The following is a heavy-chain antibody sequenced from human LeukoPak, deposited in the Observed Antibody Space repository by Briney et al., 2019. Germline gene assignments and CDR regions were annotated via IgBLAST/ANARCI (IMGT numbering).Heavy chain of an antibody. J-gene: IGHJ6*02. V-gene: IGHV1-46*01. CDR3: ARDTRTMTAVTRGQHYYYGVDV. CDR2: INPSDGGT. CDR1: GYTFTNYY. Sequence: ASVRVSCKASGYTFTNYYLHWVRQAPGHGLEWMAIINPSDGGTYYEQKLQGRVTVTRDTSTSTVYMELSSLRSEDTAVYYCARDTRTMTAVTRGQHYYYGVDVWGQGTTVTVSS. D-gene: IGHD4-17*01.